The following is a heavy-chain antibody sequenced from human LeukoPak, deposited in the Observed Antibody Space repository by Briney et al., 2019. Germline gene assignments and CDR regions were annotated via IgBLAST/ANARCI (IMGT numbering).Heavy chain of an antibody. CDR2: INPNSGNT. Sequence: ASVKVSCKSSVYTFTSYDINWVRQATGQGRDGMGWINPNSGNTGYAQKFHGRVTITRNTSISTAYMELRSLRYEDTAVSYCATGRFYSGYDWGVRLNDYWGQGTLVTVSS. CDR1: VYTFTSYD. V-gene: IGHV1-8*03. CDR3: ATGRFYSGYDWGVRLNDY. J-gene: IGHJ4*02. D-gene: IGHD5-12*01.